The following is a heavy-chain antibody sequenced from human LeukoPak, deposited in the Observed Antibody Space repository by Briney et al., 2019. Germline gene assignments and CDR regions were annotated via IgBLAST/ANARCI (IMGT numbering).Heavy chain of an antibody. Sequence: SETLSLTCAVYGGFLSGYYRSWIRQPPGKGLEWIGDISHSGFTNYNPSLKSRVTISVDTSTNQFSLKLNSVTAADTAVYYCARPNDYGDDYWGQGTLVTVSS. J-gene: IGHJ4*02. CDR3: ARPNDYGDDY. CDR2: ISHSGFT. V-gene: IGHV4-34*01. D-gene: IGHD4-17*01. CDR1: GGFLSGYY.